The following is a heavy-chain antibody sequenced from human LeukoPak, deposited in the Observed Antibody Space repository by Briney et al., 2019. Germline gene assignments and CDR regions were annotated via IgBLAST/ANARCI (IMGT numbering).Heavy chain of an antibody. D-gene: IGHD3-16*02. V-gene: IGHV1-69*01. Sequence: SVKLSCTPSGGTFSTFAFSWVRQAPGQGLEWVGGIIPVFGATNSAQKFQGRLTISADESSTTTYMELSSLRSEDTAIYYCARSYAITFGGVTVDTRFDLWGQGTLVIVSS. CDR2: IIPVFGAT. CDR3: ARSYAITFGGVTVDTRFDL. CDR1: GGTFSTFA. J-gene: IGHJ5*02.